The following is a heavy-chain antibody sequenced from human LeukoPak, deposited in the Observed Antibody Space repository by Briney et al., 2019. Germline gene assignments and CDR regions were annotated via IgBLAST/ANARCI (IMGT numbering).Heavy chain of an antibody. Sequence: SETLSLTCTVSGGSISSYYWSWIRQPPGKGLEWIGEIDHRGNTNYNPSLKSRVTVSVDTSKNQFSLRLTSVTAADTAVYYCARPTLTYINTWDRDQSFGYWGQGTLVTVSS. CDR3: ARPTLTYINTWDRDQSFGY. V-gene: IGHV4-34*01. D-gene: IGHD2/OR15-2a*01. J-gene: IGHJ4*02. CDR1: GGSISSYY. CDR2: IDHRGNT.